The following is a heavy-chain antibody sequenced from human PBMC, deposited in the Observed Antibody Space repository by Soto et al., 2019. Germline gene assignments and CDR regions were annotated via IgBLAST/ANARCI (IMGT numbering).Heavy chain of an antibody. Sequence: GGSLRLSCTVSGVTFINYAINFVRHSAFKWLEWVSSLSGSGGTTYYADSVKGRFIIPRDNSKNTPYLLMNSLRAEDTALYYCAKQRADYGSGADTFYFDSWGQGALVTVSS. CDR2: LSGSGGTT. D-gene: IGHD3-10*01. V-gene: IGHV3-23*01. J-gene: IGHJ4*02. CDR3: AKQRADYGSGADTFYFDS. CDR1: GVTFINYA.